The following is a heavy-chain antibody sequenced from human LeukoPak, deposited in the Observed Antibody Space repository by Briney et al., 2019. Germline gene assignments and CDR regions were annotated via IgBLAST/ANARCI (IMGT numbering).Heavy chain of an antibody. CDR2: ISSSSRDI. J-gene: IGHJ4*02. Sequence: PGGSLRLSCAASGFTLTSYAMNWVRQAPGKGLEWVSSISSSSRDINYADSVKGRFTISRDNAWNSLYLQMNSLRAEDTAVYYCARDSDSSGHYYMDYFDYWGQGALVTVSS. CDR1: GFTLTSYA. D-gene: IGHD3-22*01. V-gene: IGHV3-21*01. CDR3: ARDSDSSGHYYMDYFDY.